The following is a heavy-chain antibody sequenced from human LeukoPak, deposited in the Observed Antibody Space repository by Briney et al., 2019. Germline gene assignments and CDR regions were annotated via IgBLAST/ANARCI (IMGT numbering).Heavy chain of an antibody. D-gene: IGHD4-11*01. V-gene: IGHV1-2*06. Sequence: ASVKVSCKASDYTSTASICPGCGQPPGQGLGGLGRTNPNSGGTNYAQKFQGRVTMTRDTSISTAYMELSRLRSDDTAVYYCATKMTTARYYYYYGMDVWGQGTTVTVSS. CDR1: DYTSTAS. CDR3: ATKMTTARYYYYYGMDV. J-gene: IGHJ6*02. CDR2: TNPNSGGT.